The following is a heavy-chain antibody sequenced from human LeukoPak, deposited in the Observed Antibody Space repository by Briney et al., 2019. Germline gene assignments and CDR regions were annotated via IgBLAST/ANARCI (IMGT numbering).Heavy chain of an antibody. Sequence: GASVKVSCKASGYTFTSYGISWVRQAPGQGREWMGWIMAYNGNTNYAQKLQGRVTMTTDTSTSTAYMELRSLRSDDTAVYYCARDGSYLGGVIVSGDYWGQGTLVTVSS. CDR3: ARDGSYLGGVIVSGDY. J-gene: IGHJ4*02. D-gene: IGHD3-16*02. CDR1: GYTFTSYG. V-gene: IGHV1-18*01. CDR2: IMAYNGNT.